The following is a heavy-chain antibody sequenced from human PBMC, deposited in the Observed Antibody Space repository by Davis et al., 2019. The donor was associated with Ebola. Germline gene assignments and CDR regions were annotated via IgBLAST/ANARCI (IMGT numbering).Heavy chain of an antibody. J-gene: IGHJ4*02. D-gene: IGHD7-27*01. CDR1: GDSVSSTG. CDR2: TYYNSKWYY. V-gene: IGHV6-1*01. CDR3: ARFNWGHRNFDF. Sequence: HSQTLSLTCAISGDSVSSTGWNWIRQSPSRGLEWLGRTYYNSKWYYDYAASVKSRIIFNPDTSKNQFSLQLNSVTPEDTAVYYCARFNWGHRNFDFWGQGTLVTVSS.